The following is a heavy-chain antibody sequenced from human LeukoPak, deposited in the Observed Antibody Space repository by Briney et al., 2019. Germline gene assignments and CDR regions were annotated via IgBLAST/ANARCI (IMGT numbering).Heavy chain of an antibody. CDR1: GGSFSGYY. CDR3: ARGLSSGYYFLDY. J-gene: IGHJ4*02. Sequence: SETLSLTCAVYGGSFSGYYWSWIRQPPGKGLEWIGEINHSGSTNYNPPLKSRVTISVDTSKNQFSLKLSSVTAADTAVYYCARGLSSGYYFLDYWGQGTLVTVSS. CDR2: INHSGST. D-gene: IGHD3-22*01. V-gene: IGHV4-34*01.